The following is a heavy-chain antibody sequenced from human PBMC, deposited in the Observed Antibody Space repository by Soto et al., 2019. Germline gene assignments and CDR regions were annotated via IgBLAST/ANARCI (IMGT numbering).Heavy chain of an antibody. V-gene: IGHV1-8*01. CDR2: MNPGSGDT. D-gene: IGHD5-18*01. CDR1: GYTFTNND. Sequence: SVKVSCKASGYTFTNNDVSWVRQATGKGLEWMGWMNPGSGDTGYAQKFQGRVTMTRDISIATAYMELNSLTSEDTAIYYCARMESFGSLNWFDPWGQGTLVTVSS. CDR3: ARMESFGSLNWFDP. J-gene: IGHJ5*02.